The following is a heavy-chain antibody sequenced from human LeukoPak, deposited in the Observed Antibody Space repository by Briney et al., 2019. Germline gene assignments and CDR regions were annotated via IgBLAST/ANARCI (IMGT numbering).Heavy chain of an antibody. CDR2: INPSGGSS. J-gene: IGHJ4*02. Sequence: ASVKVSCKASGYTFTSYYMHWVRQAPGQGLEWMGIINPSGGSSSYAQKFQGRVTMTRDMSTSTVYMELSSLRSDDTAVYYCARPRLSGYDSSGYYDYWGQGTLVTVSS. CDR3: ARPRLSGYDSSGYYDY. V-gene: IGHV1-46*01. CDR1: GYTFTSYY. D-gene: IGHD3-22*01.